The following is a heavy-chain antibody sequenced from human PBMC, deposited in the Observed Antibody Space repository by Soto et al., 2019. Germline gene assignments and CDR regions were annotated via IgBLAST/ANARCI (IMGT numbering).Heavy chain of an antibody. CDR2: INPNSGGT. Sequence: ASVKVSCKASGYTFTGYYMHWVRQAPGQGLEWMGWINPNSGGTNYAQKFQGWVTMTRDTSISTAYMELSRLRSDDTAVYYCAREGSAFGELFLDYWGQGTLVTVSS. D-gene: IGHD3-10*01. CDR3: AREGSAFGELFLDY. V-gene: IGHV1-2*04. J-gene: IGHJ4*02. CDR1: GYTFTGYY.